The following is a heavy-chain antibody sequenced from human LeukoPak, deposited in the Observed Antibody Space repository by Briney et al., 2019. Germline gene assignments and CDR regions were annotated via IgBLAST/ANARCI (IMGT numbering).Heavy chain of an antibody. D-gene: IGHD1-26*01. V-gene: IGHV3-23*01. J-gene: IGHJ4*02. Sequence: PGASLRLSCAASGFTFSSYAMSWVRQAPGKGLEWVSAISGSGGSTYYADSVKGRFTISRDNSKNTLYLQMNSLRAEDTAVYYCAKGGDHGIAPRYFDYWGQGTLVTVSS. CDR3: AKGGDHGIAPRYFDY. CDR2: ISGSGGST. CDR1: GFTFSSYA.